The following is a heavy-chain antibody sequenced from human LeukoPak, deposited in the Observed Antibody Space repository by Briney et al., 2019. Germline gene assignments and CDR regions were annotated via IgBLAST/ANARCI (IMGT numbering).Heavy chain of an antibody. J-gene: IGHJ5*02. Sequence: ASVKVSCKASGYTFTSYGISWARQAPGQGLEWMGWISAYNGNTNYAQKLQGRVTMTTDTSTSTAYMELRSLRSDDTAVYYCARGGRGTVWFAQYNWFDPWGQGTLVTVSS. D-gene: IGHD3-10*01. CDR1: GYTFTSYG. V-gene: IGHV1-18*01. CDR3: ARGGRGTVWFAQYNWFDP. CDR2: ISAYNGNT.